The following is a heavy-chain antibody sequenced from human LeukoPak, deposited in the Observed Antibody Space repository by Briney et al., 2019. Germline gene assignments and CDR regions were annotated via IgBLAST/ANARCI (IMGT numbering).Heavy chain of an antibody. D-gene: IGHD3-10*01. Sequence: GGSLKVSFQGSGYRFTSYWISWVRQMPGKGLGWMGRIDPSDSYTNYSPSFQGHVTISADKSISTAYLQWSSLKASDTAMYYCARTYGSGPYYYYGMDVWGKGTTVTVSS. V-gene: IGHV5-10-1*01. CDR3: ARTYGSGPYYYYGMDV. CDR2: IDPSDSYT. J-gene: IGHJ6*04. CDR1: GYRFTSYW.